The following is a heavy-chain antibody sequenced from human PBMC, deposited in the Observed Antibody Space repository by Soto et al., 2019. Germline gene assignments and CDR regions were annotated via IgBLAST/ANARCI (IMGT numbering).Heavy chain of an antibody. CDR2: IYYSGST. CDR3: ARVRVYSYGFRSNWFDP. J-gene: IGHJ5*02. V-gene: IGHV4-31*03. D-gene: IGHD5-18*01. Sequence: QVQLQESGPGLVKPSQTLSLTCTVSGGSISSGGYYWSWIRQHPGKGLEWIGYIYYSGSTYYNPSLKSRVTISVDTSKNQFSLKLSSVTAADTTVYYCARVRVYSYGFRSNWFDPWGQGTLVTVSS. CDR1: GGSISSGGYY.